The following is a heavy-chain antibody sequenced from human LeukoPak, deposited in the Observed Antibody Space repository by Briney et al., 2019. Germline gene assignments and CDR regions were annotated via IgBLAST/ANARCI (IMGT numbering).Heavy chain of an antibody. Sequence: KSGGSLRLSCAASGFSFSNAWMSWVRQPPGKGLEWIGRIKSNTDGGTTDYAAPVKGRFTISRDDSKNTLFLQMNSLKTEDTAVYYCTTRRDSSRAFDIWGQGTMVTVSS. D-gene: IGHD6-6*01. J-gene: IGHJ3*02. CDR1: GFSFSNAW. CDR2: IKSNTDGGTT. CDR3: TTRRDSSRAFDI. V-gene: IGHV3-15*01.